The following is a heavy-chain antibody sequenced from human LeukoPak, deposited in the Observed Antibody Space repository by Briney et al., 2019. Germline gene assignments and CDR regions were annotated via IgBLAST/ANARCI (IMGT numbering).Heavy chain of an antibody. Sequence: GASVKVSCKASGYTFTGYYMHWVRQAPGQGLEWMGWIDPNSGDTNYEQRFQGRVTMTRETSISAAYMELSRLGSDDTAVYYCARSGSVSVASTGNDYWGQGTLVTVSS. V-gene: IGHV1-2*02. CDR2: IDPNSGDT. CDR1: GYTFTGYY. D-gene: IGHD6-19*01. CDR3: ARSGSVSVASTGNDY. J-gene: IGHJ4*02.